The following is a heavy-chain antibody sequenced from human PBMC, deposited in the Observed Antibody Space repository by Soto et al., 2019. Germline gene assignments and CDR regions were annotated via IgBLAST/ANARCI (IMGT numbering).Heavy chain of an antibody. CDR1: GGTFSSYA. CDR2: IIPIFGTA. J-gene: IGHJ4*02. D-gene: IGHD3-22*01. CDR3: ASHEDSSGYYYRGLDY. V-gene: IGHV1-69*12. Sequence: QVQLVQSGAEVKKPGSSVKVSCKASGGTFSSYAISWVRQAPGQGLEWMGGIIPIFGTADYAQKFQGRVTITADESTSTGNMELSSLRSEDTAVYYCASHEDSSGYYYRGLDYWGQGTLVTVSS.